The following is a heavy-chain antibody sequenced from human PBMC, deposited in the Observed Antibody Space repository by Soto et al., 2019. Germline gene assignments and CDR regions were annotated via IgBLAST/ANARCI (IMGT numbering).Heavy chain of an antibody. D-gene: IGHD3-3*01. CDR1: GFTFSSYD. CDR2: IGTAGDT. J-gene: IGHJ6*02. Sequence: GGSLRLSCAASGFTFSSYDMHWVRQATGKGLEWVSAIGTAGDTYYPGSVKGRFTISRENAKNSLYLQMNSLRAEDTAVYYCARGIFGVVRTPYYGMDVWGQGTTVTVSS. V-gene: IGHV3-13*01. CDR3: ARGIFGVVRTPYYGMDV.